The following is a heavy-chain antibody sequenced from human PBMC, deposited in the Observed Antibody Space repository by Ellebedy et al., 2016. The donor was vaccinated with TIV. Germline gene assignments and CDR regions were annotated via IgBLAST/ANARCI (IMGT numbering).Heavy chain of an antibody. Sequence: GESLKISCAASGFAFGGFCMNWVRQAPGQGLEWVSSISSISDDTHYTDSVEGRFTISRDHAENSLYLQMNSLRPEDTAVYYCARFSRGAPFVDYLYYMDVWGKGTTVTVSS. CDR3: ARFSRGAPFVDYLYYMDV. V-gene: IGHV3-21*01. D-gene: IGHD3-3*02. CDR1: GFAFGGFC. J-gene: IGHJ6*03. CDR2: ISSISDDT.